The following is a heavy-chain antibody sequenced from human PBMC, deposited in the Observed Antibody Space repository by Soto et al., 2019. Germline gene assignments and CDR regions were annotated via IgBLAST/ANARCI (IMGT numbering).Heavy chain of an antibody. D-gene: IGHD2-15*01. CDR3: AKDLYCSVGSCYSTAEYFQH. J-gene: IGHJ1*01. V-gene: IGHV3-23*01. CDR1: GFTFSSYA. Sequence: GGSLRLSCAASGFTFSSYAMSWVRQAPGKGLEWVSAISGSGGSTYYADSVKGRFTISRDNSKNTLYLQMNSLRAEDTAVYYCAKDLYCSVGSCYSTAEYFQHRGQGTLVTVSS. CDR2: ISGSGGST.